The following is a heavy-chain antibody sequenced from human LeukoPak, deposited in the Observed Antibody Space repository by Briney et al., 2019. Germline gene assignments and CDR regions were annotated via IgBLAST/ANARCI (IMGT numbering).Heavy chain of an antibody. J-gene: IGHJ6*03. Sequence: GGSLRLSCAASGFSVSSNYMSWVRQAPGKGLEWVSVIYVGGSTYYADSVKGRFTISRDNSKNTLYLQMNSLRAEDTAVYYCAKGGGSSWNYYYYYMDVWGKGTTVTISS. CDR1: GFSVSSNY. V-gene: IGHV3-53*05. CDR2: IYVGGST. D-gene: IGHD2-15*01. CDR3: AKGGGSSWNYYYYYMDV.